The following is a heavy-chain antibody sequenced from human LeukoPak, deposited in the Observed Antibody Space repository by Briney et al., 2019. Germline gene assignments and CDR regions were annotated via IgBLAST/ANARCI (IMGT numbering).Heavy chain of an antibody. Sequence: PGGSLRLSCAASGFTFDDYGMSWVRQAPGKGLVWVSRINSDGSSTSYADSVKGRFTISRDNAKNTLYLQMNSLRAEDTAVYYCARARVYYGMDVWGQGTTVTVSS. CDR1: GFTFDDYG. CDR2: INSDGSST. CDR3: ARARVYYGMDV. V-gene: IGHV3-74*01. J-gene: IGHJ6*02.